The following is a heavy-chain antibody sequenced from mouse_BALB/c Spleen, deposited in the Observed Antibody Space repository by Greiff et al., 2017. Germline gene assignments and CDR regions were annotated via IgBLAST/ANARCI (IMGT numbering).Heavy chain of an antibody. J-gene: IGHJ4*01. CDR1: GYTFTSYW. D-gene: IGHD4-1*02. Sequence: QVQLKQSGAELAKPGASVKMSCKASGYTFTSYWMHWVKQRPGQGLEWIGYINPSTGYTEYNQKFKDKATLTADKSSSTAYMQLSSLTSEDSAVYYCARSNWDSDYWGQGTSVTVSS. CDR3: ARSNWDSDY. CDR2: INPSTGYT. V-gene: IGHV1-7*01.